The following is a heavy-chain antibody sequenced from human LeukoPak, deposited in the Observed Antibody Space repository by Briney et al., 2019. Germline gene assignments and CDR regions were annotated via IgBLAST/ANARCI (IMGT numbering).Heavy chain of an antibody. CDR1: GFTFGKYW. CDR3: ARDQYDTWSRRGNFDS. CDR2: IKLDGSEK. J-gene: IGHJ4*02. Sequence: GGSLRLSCVVSGFTFGKYWMSWVRQAPGKGLEWVANIKLDGSEKNYVDSVKGRFTIPRDNTKNSLYLQMNSLRAEDTAVFYCARDQYDTWSRRGNFDSWGQGTLVIVSS. V-gene: IGHV3-7*03. D-gene: IGHD3-3*01.